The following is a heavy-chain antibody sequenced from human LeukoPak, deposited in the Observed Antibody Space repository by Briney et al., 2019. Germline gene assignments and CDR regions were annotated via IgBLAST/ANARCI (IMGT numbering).Heavy chain of an antibody. D-gene: IGHD4-23*01. J-gene: IGHJ4*02. CDR3: AKDLHGGYSSDY. V-gene: IGHV3-11*04. Sequence: KPGGSLRLSCAASGFTFSDYYMSWIRQAPGKGLEWVSYISSSGSTIYYADSVKGRFTISKDNSKATLYLQMNSLRPEDTAVYYCAKDLHGGYSSDYWGQGTLVTVFS. CDR2: ISSSGSTI. CDR1: GFTFSDYY.